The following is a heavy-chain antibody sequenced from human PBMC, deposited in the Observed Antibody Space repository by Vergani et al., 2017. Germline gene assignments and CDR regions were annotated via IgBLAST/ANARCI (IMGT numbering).Heavy chain of an antibody. CDR3: GTVVVVAAAPGYFQH. V-gene: IGHV4-34*01. CDR1: GGSFSGYY. J-gene: IGHJ1*01. D-gene: IGHD2-15*01. Sequence: QVQLQQWGAGLLKPSETLSLTCAVYGGSFSGYYWSWIRQPPGKGLEWIGEINHSGSTNYNPSLKSRVTISVDTSKNQFSLKLSSVTAEDTAVYYCGTVVVVAAAPGYFQHWGQGTLVTVSS. CDR2: INHSGST.